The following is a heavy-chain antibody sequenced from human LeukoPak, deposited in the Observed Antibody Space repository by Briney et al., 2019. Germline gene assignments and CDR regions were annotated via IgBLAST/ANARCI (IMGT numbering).Heavy chain of an antibody. CDR2: FDPEDGET. V-gene: IGHV1-24*01. CDR3: ATVRFLEWLLYDY. Sequence: GGFDPEDGETIYAQKFQGRVTMTEDTSTDTAYMELSSLRSEDTAVYYCATVRFLEWLLYDYWGQGTLVTVSS. D-gene: IGHD3-3*01. J-gene: IGHJ4*02.